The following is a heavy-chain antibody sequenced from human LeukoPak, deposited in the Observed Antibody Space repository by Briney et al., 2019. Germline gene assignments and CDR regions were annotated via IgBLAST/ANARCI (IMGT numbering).Heavy chain of an antibody. V-gene: IGHV3-23*01. CDR2: ISGSGGST. CDR3: ARDGYYGSGSYFWFDP. CDR1: GFTFSSYA. D-gene: IGHD3-10*01. Sequence: GGSLRLSCAASGFTFSSYAMSWVRQAPGKGLEWVSAISGSGGSTYYADPVKGRFTISRDNAKNSLYLQMNSLRAEDTAVYYCARDGYYGSGSYFWFDPWGQGTLVTVSS. J-gene: IGHJ5*02.